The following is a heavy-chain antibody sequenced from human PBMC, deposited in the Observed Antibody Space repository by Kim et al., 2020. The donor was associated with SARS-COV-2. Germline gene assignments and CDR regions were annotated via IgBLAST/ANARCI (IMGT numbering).Heavy chain of an antibody. CDR2: IYYSGST. CDR3: ARDIAAAGKFDP. J-gene: IGHJ5*02. Sequence: SETLSLTCTVSGGSISSSSYYWGWIRQPPGKGLEWIGSIYYSGSTYYNPSLKSRVTISVDTSKNQFSLKLSSVTAADTAVYYCARDIAAAGKFDPWGQGT. D-gene: IGHD6-13*01. CDR1: GGSISSSSYY. V-gene: IGHV4-39*01.